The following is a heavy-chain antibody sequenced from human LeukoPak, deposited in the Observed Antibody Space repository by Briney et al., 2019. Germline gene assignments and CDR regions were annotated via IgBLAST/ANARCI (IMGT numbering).Heavy chain of an antibody. J-gene: IGHJ5*02. CDR2: IYTSGST. V-gene: IGHV4-4*07. D-gene: IGHD3-10*01. CDR1: GGSISSYY. CDR3: ARDCRYGSGSYYWFDP. Sequence: SETLSLTCTVSGGSISSYYWSWIRQPAGKGLEWIGRIYTSGSTNYNPSLKSRVTMSVDTSKNQFSLKLSSVTAADTAVYYCARDCRYGSGSYYWFDPWGQGTLVTVSS.